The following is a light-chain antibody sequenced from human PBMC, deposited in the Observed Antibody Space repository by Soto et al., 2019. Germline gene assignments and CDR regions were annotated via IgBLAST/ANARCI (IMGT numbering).Light chain of an antibody. CDR3: SSYTSSSTYV. CDR1: SSDVGGYNY. J-gene: IGLJ1*01. Sequence: QSVLGHPDSVSVFPGGSITISSTGTSSDVGGYNYVSWYQQHPGKAPKLMIYDVSNRPSGVYNRFSGSKSGNTASLTISGLQAEDEAEYYCSSYTSSSTYVFGTGTKVIRP. CDR2: DVS. V-gene: IGLV2-14*01.